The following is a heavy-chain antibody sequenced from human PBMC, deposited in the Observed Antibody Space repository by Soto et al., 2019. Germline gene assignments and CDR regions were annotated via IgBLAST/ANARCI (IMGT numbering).Heavy chain of an antibody. CDR3: ARDLLMGQQRDY. CDR1: GFTFSSYS. D-gene: IGHD6-25*01. Sequence: GGSLRLSCAASGFTFSSYSMNWVRQAPGKGLEWVSYISSSSTIYYADSVKGRFTISRDNAKNSLYLQMNSLRDEDTAVYYCARDLLMGQQRDYWGQGTLVTVSS. V-gene: IGHV3-48*02. J-gene: IGHJ4*02. CDR2: ISSSSTI.